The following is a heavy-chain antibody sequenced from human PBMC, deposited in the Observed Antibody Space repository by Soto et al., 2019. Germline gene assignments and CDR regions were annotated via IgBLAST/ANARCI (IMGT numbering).Heavy chain of an antibody. CDR2: ISAYNGNT. D-gene: IGHD3-22*01. J-gene: IGHJ3*02. V-gene: IGHV1-18*01. CDR3: ARLIKPYYYDSSGYAFDI. Sequence: ASVKVSCKASGYTFTSYGVSWVRQAPGQVLEWMGWISAYNGNTNYAQKLQGRVTMTTDTSTSTAYMELRSLRSDDTAVYYCARLIKPYYYDSSGYAFDIWGQGTIVTVSS. CDR1: GYTFTSYG.